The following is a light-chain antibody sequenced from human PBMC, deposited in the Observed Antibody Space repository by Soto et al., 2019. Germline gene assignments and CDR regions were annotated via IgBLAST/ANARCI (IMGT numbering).Light chain of an antibody. CDR3: SSYRSSSTLHV. J-gene: IGLJ1*01. CDR2: EVR. V-gene: IGLV2-14*03. CDR1: RSDVGGYNY. Sequence: QSALTQPASVSGSPGQSITISCTGTRSDVGGYNYVSWYQQHPGKAPKLLIYEVRNRPSGVSIRFSGSKSGNTASLTISGLQNDDEADYYCSSYRSSSTLHVFGTGTKLTVL.